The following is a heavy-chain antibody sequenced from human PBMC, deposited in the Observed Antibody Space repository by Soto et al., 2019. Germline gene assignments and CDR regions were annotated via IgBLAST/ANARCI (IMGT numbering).Heavy chain of an antibody. CDR3: ARDPGTGAALRAYHFDY. J-gene: IGHJ4*02. V-gene: IGHV1-3*01. D-gene: IGHD1-1*01. Sequence: ASVKVSCKASGYTFTSYAMHWVRQAPGQRLEWMGWINAGNGNTKYSEKFQGRVTITRDTSANTAYMELSSLRSEDTSVYYCARDPGTGAALRAYHFDYWGQGTLVTVSS. CDR2: INAGNGNT. CDR1: GYTFTSYA.